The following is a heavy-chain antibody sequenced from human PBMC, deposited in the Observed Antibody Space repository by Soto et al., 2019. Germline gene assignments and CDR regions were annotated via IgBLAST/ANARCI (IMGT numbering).Heavy chain of an antibody. D-gene: IGHD2-2*01. J-gene: IGHJ6*02. CDR3: ARDHIPAAITTYYYGMDV. Sequence: QVQLVESGGGVVQPGRSLRLSCAASGFTFSSYGMHWVRQAPGKGLEWVAVIWYDVSNKYYADSVKGRFTISRDNSKNTLYLQMNSLRAEDTAVYYCARDHIPAAITTYYYGMDVWGQGTTVTVSS. CDR2: IWYDVSNK. V-gene: IGHV3-33*01. CDR1: GFTFSSYG.